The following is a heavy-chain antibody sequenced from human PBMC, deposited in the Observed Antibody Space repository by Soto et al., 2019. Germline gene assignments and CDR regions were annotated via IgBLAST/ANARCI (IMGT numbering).Heavy chain of an antibody. CDR3: ARASPVVTDV. Sequence: SETQSLTCTVSGGSISSGDDYWSWIRQPPGKGLEWIGYIYYSGSTYYNPSLKSRVTISVDTSKNQFSLKLSSVTAADTAVYYCARASPVVTDVWGQGTTVTVSS. V-gene: IGHV4-30-4*01. J-gene: IGHJ6*02. CDR1: GGSISSGDDY. D-gene: IGHD5-18*01. CDR2: IYYSGST.